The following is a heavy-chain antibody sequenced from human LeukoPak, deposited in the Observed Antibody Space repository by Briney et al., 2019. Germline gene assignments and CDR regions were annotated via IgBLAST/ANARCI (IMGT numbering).Heavy chain of an antibody. CDR1: GYTFTGYY. J-gene: IGHJ4*02. V-gene: IGHV1-2*02. Sequence: EASVKVSCKASGYTFTGYYMHWVRQAPGQGLEWMGWINPNSGGTNYARKFQGRVTMTRDTSISTAYMELSRLRSDDTAVYYCARVWASYYYDSSGYSNWGQGTLVTVSS. D-gene: IGHD3-22*01. CDR3: ARVWASYYYDSSGYSN. CDR2: INPNSGGT.